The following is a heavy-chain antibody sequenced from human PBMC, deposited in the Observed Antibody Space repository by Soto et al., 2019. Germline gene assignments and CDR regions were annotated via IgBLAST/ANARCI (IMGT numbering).Heavy chain of an antibody. CDR2: ISYDGSNK. D-gene: IGHD1-26*01. CDR3: ARAIVGATGSGY. J-gene: IGHJ4*02. CDR1: GFTFSSYA. V-gene: IGHV3-30-3*01. Sequence: QVQLVESGGGVVQPGRSLRLSCAASGFTFSSYAMHWVRQAPGKGLEWVAVISYDGSNKYYADSVKGRFTISRDNSKNTLYLQMNSLRAEDTAVYYCARAIVGATGSGYWGQGTLVTVSS.